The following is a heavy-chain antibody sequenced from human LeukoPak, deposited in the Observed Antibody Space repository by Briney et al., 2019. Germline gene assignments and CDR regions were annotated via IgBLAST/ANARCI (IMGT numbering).Heavy chain of an antibody. D-gene: IGHD6-13*01. J-gene: IGHJ4*02. CDR3: ARPNPAAGTGNDY. Sequence: ASVKVSCKASGYTFTSYDINWVRQATGQGLEWMGLMNPNSGNTGYAQKFQGRVTITRNTSISTAYMELSSLRSEDTAVYYCARPNPAAGTGNDYLGQGTLVTVSA. V-gene: IGHV1-8*03. CDR2: MNPNSGNT. CDR1: GYTFTSYD.